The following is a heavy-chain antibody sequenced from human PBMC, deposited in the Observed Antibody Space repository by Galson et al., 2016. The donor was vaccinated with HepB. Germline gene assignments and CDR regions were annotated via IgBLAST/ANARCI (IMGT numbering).Heavy chain of an antibody. Sequence: SLRLSCAASGFTFSRYWMSWVRQAPGKGLEWVANIKPDGSESYYADSVKGRFTLSRDNARNSLYLQMNSLRAEDTAVYYCARDMGRHGGFDYWGQGTVVTVSA. V-gene: IGHV3-7*05. J-gene: IGHJ4*02. D-gene: IGHD5-24*01. CDR3: ARDMGRHGGFDY. CDR2: IKPDGSES. CDR1: GFTFSRYW.